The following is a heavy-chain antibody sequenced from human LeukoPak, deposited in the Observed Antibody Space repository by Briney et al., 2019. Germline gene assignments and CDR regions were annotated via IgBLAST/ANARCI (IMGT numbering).Heavy chain of an antibody. CDR3: AKSSYSSGWYGFDY. CDR2: ISSSSSYI. J-gene: IGHJ4*02. D-gene: IGHD6-19*01. CDR1: GFTFSSYS. Sequence: GGSLRLSCAASGFTFSSYSMNWVRQAPGKGLEWVSSISSSSSYIYYADSVKGQFTISRDNAKNSLYLQMNSLRAEDTAVYYCAKSSYSSGWYGFDYWGQGTLVTVSS. V-gene: IGHV3-21*01.